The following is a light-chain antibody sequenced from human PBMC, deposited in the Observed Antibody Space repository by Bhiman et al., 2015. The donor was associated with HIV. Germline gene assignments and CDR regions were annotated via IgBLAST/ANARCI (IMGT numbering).Light chain of an antibody. Sequence: SYVLTQPPSVSVAPGKTARITCGGNNVESKSVHWYQQKPGQAPVLVIYYDSDRPSGIPERFSGSNSGNTATLTISRVEAGDEADYYCQVWDSSSNHPGVFGGGTKLTVL. J-gene: IGLJ3*02. CDR3: QVWDSSSNHPGV. CDR2: YDS. CDR1: NVESKS. V-gene: IGLV3-21*04.